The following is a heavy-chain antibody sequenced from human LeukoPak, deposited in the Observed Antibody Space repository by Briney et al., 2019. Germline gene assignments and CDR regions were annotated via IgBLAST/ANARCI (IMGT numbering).Heavy chain of an antibody. V-gene: IGHV1-24*01. CDR1: GYTLSELS. CDR3: ATALGVTTVTTDAFDI. J-gene: IGHJ3*02. Sequence: ASVKVSCKISGYTLSELSIHWVRQAPGKGLEWMGGFDPEDGETIYAQKFQGRATMTEDTSTDTAYMELSSLRSEDTAVYYCATALGVTTVTTDAFDIWGQGTMVTVSS. CDR2: FDPEDGET. D-gene: IGHD4-17*01.